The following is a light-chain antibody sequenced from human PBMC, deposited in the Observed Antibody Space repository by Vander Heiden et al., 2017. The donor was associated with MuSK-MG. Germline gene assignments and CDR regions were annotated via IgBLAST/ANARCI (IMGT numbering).Light chain of an antibody. CDR2: GNS. V-gene: IGLV1-40*01. Sequence: QSVLTQPPSVSGAPGQRVTISCTGSSSNIGAGYDVHWYQQLPGTAPKLLIYGNSNRPSGVPDRFSGSKSGTSASLPITGLQAEDEAGYYCQSYDSSLSGLFVFGTGTKVSVL. CDR3: QSYDSSLSGLFV. CDR1: SSNIGAGYD. J-gene: IGLJ1*01.